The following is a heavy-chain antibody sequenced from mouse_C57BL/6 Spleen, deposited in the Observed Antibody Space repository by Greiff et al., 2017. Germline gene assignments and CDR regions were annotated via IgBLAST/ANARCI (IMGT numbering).Heavy chain of an antibody. Sequence: VKLMESGPGLVQPSQSLSITCTASGFSLTSYGVHWVRQSPGQGLEWLGVIWRGGSTAYNAAFISRLSISKDNSKSQVFFKMNSLQADDTAIYYCARSMITRGYYYAMDYWGQGTSVTVSS. D-gene: IGHD2-4*01. V-gene: IGHV2-2*01. CDR1: GFSLTSYG. J-gene: IGHJ4*01. CDR3: ARSMITRGYYYAMDY. CDR2: IWRGGST.